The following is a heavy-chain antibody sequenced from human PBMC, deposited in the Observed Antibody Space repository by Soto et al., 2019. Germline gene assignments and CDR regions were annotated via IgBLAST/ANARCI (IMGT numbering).Heavy chain of an antibody. J-gene: IGHJ6*02. CDR2: IIPIFGTA. Sequence: ASVKVSCKASGGTFSSYAISWVRQAPGQGLEWMGGIIPIFGTANYAQKFRGRVTITADESTSTAYMELSSLRSEDTAVYYCAINYYDSSGSPARSRYYGMDVWGQGTTVTVSS. D-gene: IGHD3-22*01. V-gene: IGHV1-69*13. CDR1: GGTFSSYA. CDR3: AINYYDSSGSPARSRYYGMDV.